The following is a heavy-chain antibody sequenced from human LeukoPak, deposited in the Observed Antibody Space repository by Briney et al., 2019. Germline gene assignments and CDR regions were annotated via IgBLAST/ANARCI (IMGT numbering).Heavy chain of an antibody. CDR2: TYYRSKWYN. V-gene: IGHV6-1*01. D-gene: IGHD6-19*01. J-gene: IGHJ4*02. CDR3: ATDRLRIAVAGPYFDY. CDR1: GDSVSSNSAA. Sequence: SQTLSLTCAISGDSVSSNSAAWNWIRQSPSRGLEWLGRTYYRSKWYNDYAVSVKSRITINPDTSKNQFSLQLNSVTPEDTAVYYCATDRLRIAVAGPYFDYWGQGTLVTVSS.